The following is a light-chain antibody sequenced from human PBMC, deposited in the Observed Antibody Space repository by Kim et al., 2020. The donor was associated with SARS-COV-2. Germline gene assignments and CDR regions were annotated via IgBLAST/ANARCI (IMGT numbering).Light chain of an antibody. CDR2: GTS. J-gene: IGKJ4*01. Sequence: SASVGDTVTITCRASQDINQYLAWCQQKPGKAPKSLIYGTSNLRGGVPSKFSGSGSATDFTLTISSLQPEDFATYYCQQYKSYPRTFGGGTKLEIK. V-gene: IGKV1-16*02. CDR1: QDINQY. CDR3: QQYKSYPRT.